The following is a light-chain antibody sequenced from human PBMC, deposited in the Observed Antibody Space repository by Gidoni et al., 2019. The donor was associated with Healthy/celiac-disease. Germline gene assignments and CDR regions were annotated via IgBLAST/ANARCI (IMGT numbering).Light chain of an antibody. J-gene: IGLJ2*01. V-gene: IGLV1-40*01. CDR3: QSYDSSLSGLV. CDR2: GNS. Sequence: QSVLTQPPSVSGAPGQMVTISCTGSSSNIGAGYDVHWYQQLPGTAPKLLIYGNSNRPSGVPDRFSGSKSGTSASLAITGLQAEDEADYYCQSYDSSLSGLVFGGGTKLTVL. CDR1: SSNIGAGYD.